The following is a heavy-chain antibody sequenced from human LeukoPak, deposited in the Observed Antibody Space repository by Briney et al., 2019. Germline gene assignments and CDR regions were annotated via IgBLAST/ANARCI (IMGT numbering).Heavy chain of an antibody. Sequence: PGGSLRLSCAASGFTFSSYSMNWVRQAPGKGLEWVSSISSSSSYIYYADSVKGRFTISRDNAKNSLYLQMNSLRAEDTAVYYCARSDSSGYRIAGYFQHWGQGTLVTVSS. V-gene: IGHV3-21*01. CDR3: ARSDSSGYRIAGYFQH. D-gene: IGHD3-22*01. CDR1: GFTFSSYS. J-gene: IGHJ1*01. CDR2: ISSSSSYI.